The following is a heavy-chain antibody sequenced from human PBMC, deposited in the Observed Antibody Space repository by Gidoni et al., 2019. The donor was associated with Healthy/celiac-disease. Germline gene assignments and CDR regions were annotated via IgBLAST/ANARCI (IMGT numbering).Heavy chain of an antibody. CDR3: ARGPSGPYYFDY. V-gene: IGHV4-34*01. CDR2: INHSGST. CDR1: GGSFSGYY. Sequence: QVQLQQWGAGLLKPSETLSLTCAVHGGSFSGYYWSWIRQPPGKGLEWIGEINHSGSTNYNPSLKSRVTISVDTSKNQFSLKLSSVTAADTAVYYCARGPSGPYYFDYWGQGTRVTVSS. J-gene: IGHJ4*02.